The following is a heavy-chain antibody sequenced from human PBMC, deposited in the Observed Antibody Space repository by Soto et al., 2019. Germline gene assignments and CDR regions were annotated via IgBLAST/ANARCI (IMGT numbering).Heavy chain of an antibody. V-gene: IGHV4-39*01. CDR3: APLSVSLSGPYGIHV. CDR1: GYSVSSSGYY. D-gene: IGHD2-15*01. Sequence: LSLTCSVSGYSVSSSGYYWAWIRQPPGKGLEWIGSMLYSGLTYYNPSLKSRVTLSVDASKNQFSVRLNSVTASDTAVYYCAPLSVSLSGPYGIHVWGQGTTVTVSS. CDR2: MLYSGLT. J-gene: IGHJ6*02.